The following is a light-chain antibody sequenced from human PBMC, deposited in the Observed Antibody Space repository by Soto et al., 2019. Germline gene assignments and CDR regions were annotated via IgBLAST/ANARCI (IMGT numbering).Light chain of an antibody. V-gene: IGKV1-39*01. J-gene: IGKJ2*01. Sequence: DIQMTQSPSSLSASVGDRITITCRASQSISSYLNWYQQKPGKAPKLLIYAASSLQSGVPSRFTGSGSGTDFTLTISSLQPVDFATYYCQESTNTPYTFGQGTKLEIK. CDR3: QESTNTPYT. CDR2: AAS. CDR1: QSISSY.